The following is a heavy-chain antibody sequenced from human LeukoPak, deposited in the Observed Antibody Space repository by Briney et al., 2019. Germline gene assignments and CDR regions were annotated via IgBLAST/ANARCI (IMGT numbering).Heavy chain of an antibody. J-gene: IGHJ4*02. V-gene: IGHV4-34*01. Sequence: SETLSLTCAVYGGSFSGYYWSWIRKPPGKGLEWIGEINHSGSTNYNPSLKSRVTISVDTSKNQFSLKLSSVTAADTAVYYCARVGIVGATGHLDYWGQGTLVTVSS. D-gene: IGHD1-26*01. CDR3: ARVGIVGATGHLDY. CDR1: GGSFSGYY. CDR2: INHSGST.